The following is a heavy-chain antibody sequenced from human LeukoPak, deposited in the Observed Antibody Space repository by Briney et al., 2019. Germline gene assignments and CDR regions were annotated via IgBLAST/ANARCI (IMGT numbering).Heavy chain of an antibody. CDR3: AKDSRGYCSGGSCYQIDY. Sequence: GGSLRLSCAASGFTFSSYAMHWVRQAPGKGLEWVAVISYDGSNKYYADSVKGRFTISRDNSKNTLYLQMNSLRAEDTAVYYCAKDSRGYCSGGSCYQIDYWGQGTLVTVSS. V-gene: IGHV3-30*04. J-gene: IGHJ4*02. D-gene: IGHD2-15*01. CDR1: GFTFSSYA. CDR2: ISYDGSNK.